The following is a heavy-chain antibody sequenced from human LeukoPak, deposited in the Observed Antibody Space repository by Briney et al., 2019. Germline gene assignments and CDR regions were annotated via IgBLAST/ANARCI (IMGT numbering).Heavy chain of an antibody. D-gene: IGHD2-15*01. V-gene: IGHV6-1*01. CDR3: AATHSYFDY. Sequence: SQTLSLTCAISGDSVSSNSATWNWIRQSPSRGLEWLGRTYHRSKWYNDYAISVKSRITINPDTSKNQFSLQLNSVTAEDTAVYYRAATHSYFDYWGHGTLVTVSS. CDR2: TYHRSKWYN. J-gene: IGHJ4*01. CDR1: GDSVSSNSAT.